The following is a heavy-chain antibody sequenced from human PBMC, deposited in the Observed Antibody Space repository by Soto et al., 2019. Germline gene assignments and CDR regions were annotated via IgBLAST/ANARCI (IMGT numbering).Heavy chain of an antibody. CDR2: VSDYNGNT. CDR3: ARSSFPYYYYGMDV. V-gene: IGHV1-18*04. CDR1: GYTFTSYG. J-gene: IGHJ6*02. Sequence: QVQLVQSGAEVKKPGASVKVSCKASGYTFTSYGISWVRQAPGQGLEWMGWVSDYNGNTNYAQKLQGRVTMTTDTSTSTAYMEMRSLRSDDTAVYYCARSSFPYYYYGMDVWGQGTTVTVSS. D-gene: IGHD2-15*01.